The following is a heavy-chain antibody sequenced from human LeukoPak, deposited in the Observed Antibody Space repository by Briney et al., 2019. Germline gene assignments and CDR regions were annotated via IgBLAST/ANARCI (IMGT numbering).Heavy chain of an antibody. D-gene: IGHD3-22*01. Sequence: SETLSLTCTVSGGSISSYYWSWIRQPPGKGLKWIGYIYYSGSTNYNPSLKSRVTISVDTSKNQFSLKLSSVTAADTAVYYCAGERDYYDSSGVLFDYWGQGTLVTVSS. J-gene: IGHJ4*02. CDR2: IYYSGST. V-gene: IGHV4-59*12. CDR3: AGERDYYDSSGVLFDY. CDR1: GGSISSYY.